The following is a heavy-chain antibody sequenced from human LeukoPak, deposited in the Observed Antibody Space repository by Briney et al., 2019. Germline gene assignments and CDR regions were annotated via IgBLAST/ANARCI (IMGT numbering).Heavy chain of an antibody. D-gene: IGHD1-26*01. CDR3: ARGGSFDY. CDR2: ISSSSSTI. Sequence: PGGSLRLSCAASGFTFSSYNMNWVRQTAGKGLEWVSHISSSSSTIYYADSVKGRFTMSRDNAKNSLYLQMNNLRAEDTAVYYCARGGSFDYWGQGSLVTVSS. CDR1: GFTFSSYN. J-gene: IGHJ4*02. V-gene: IGHV3-48*01.